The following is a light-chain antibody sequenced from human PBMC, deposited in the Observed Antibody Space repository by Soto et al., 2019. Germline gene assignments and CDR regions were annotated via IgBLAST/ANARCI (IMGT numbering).Light chain of an antibody. J-gene: IGKJ1*01. CDR3: QQCARSPLT. Sequence: EIVLTQSPGTLSLSPGERATLSCRASQSVSNNYLAWYQQKPGQAPRLLIADASRRATGIPDRFSGSGSGTDFTLTIRRLEPEDFAVYYCQQCARSPLTFGQGTKVEMK. CDR2: DAS. CDR1: QSVSNNY. V-gene: IGKV3-20*01.